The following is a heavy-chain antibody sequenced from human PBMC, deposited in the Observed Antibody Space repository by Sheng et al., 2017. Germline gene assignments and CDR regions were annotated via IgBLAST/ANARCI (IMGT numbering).Heavy chain of an antibody. Sequence: QVQLVQSGAEVKKPGASVKVSCKASGYTFTGYYMHWVRQAPGQGLEWMGWINPNSGGTNYAQKFQGRVTMTRDTSISTAYMELSRLRSDDTAVYYCARAGGYDYGDYGPGYYMDVWGKGTTVTVSS. CDR3: ARAGGYDYGDYGPGYYMDV. J-gene: IGHJ6*03. V-gene: IGHV1-2*02. D-gene: IGHD4-17*01. CDR1: GYTFTGYY. CDR2: INPNSGGT.